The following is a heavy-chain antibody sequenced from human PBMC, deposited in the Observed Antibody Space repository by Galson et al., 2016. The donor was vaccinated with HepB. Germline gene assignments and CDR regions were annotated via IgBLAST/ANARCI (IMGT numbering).Heavy chain of an antibody. Sequence: SLRLSCAASGFTFSSYSMNWVRQAPGKGLEWVSFISSHSSYIYYTDSVKGRFTISRDNAKNTLYLQMNSLRAGDTAVYYCATRTYYSDTSGFYVHNWGQGTLVTVSS. CDR1: GFTFSSYS. CDR3: ATRTYYSDTSGFYVHN. J-gene: IGHJ1*01. V-gene: IGHV3-21*01. D-gene: IGHD3-16*01. CDR2: ISSHSSYI.